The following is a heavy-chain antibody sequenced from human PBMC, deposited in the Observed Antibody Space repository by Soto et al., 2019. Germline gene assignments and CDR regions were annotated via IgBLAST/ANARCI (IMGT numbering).Heavy chain of an antibody. Sequence: SETLSLTCTVSGGSISNNYYWGWIRQPPGKGLEWIGSVYYSGSTYYNPSLKSRVTISVDTSKNQFSLKLNSVTAADTAVYYCARQRDDILTGPTYFDYWGQGTLVTVSS. J-gene: IGHJ4*02. D-gene: IGHD3-9*01. CDR2: VYYSGST. V-gene: IGHV4-39*01. CDR1: GGSISNNYY. CDR3: ARQRDDILTGPTYFDY.